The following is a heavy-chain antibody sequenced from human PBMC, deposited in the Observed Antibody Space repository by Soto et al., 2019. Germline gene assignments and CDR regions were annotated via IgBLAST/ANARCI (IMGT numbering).Heavy chain of an antibody. CDR2: IYYSGST. CDR3: ARDSGSGWYPYYYYYYGMDV. V-gene: IGHV4-59*01. D-gene: IGHD6-19*01. CDR1: GGSISSYY. J-gene: IGHJ6*02. Sequence: SETLSLTCTVSGGSISSYYWSWIRQPPGKGLEWIGYIYYSGSTNYNPSLKSRVTISVDTSKNQFSLKLSSVTAADTAVYYCARDSGSGWYPYYYYYYGMDVWGQGTTVTAP.